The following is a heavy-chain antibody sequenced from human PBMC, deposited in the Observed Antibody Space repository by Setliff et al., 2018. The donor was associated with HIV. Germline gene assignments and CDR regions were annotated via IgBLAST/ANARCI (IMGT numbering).Heavy chain of an antibody. J-gene: IGHJ4*02. V-gene: IGHV3-30*02. CDR1: GFTFSSYG. Sequence: PGGSLRLSCAASGFTFSSYGMHWVRQAPGKGLESVAFIRYDGSKSFYADSVKGRFSVSRDSSKSTLYLQMNSLRPEDTAVYYCATDVSGYYDSSGPFRSPGIDYWGQGSMVTAPQ. D-gene: IGHD3-22*01. CDR2: IRYDGSKS. CDR3: ATDVSGYYDSSGPFRSPGIDY.